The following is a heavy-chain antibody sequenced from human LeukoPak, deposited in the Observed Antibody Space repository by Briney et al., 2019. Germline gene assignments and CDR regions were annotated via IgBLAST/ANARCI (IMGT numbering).Heavy chain of an antibody. CDR2: ISGSGDST. CDR1: GFTFSTSA. V-gene: IGHV3-23*01. J-gene: IGHJ4*02. CDR3: AKQRSEAPVAASNY. D-gene: IGHD1-14*01. Sequence: GGSLRLSCAASGFTFSTSAMSWVRQAPGKGLEWVSGISGSGDSTYYVDSVKGRFTISRDNSKSTLYLHMNSLRAEDTAIYYCAKQRSEAPVAASNYWGQGTLVTVSS.